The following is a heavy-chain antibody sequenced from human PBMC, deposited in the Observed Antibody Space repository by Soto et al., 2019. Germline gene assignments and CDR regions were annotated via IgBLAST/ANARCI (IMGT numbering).Heavy chain of an antibody. V-gene: IGHV4-30-4*01. CDR3: ARVFLSGGYSVDN. J-gene: IGHJ4*02. CDR2: IYYSRST. D-gene: IGHD2-15*01. CDR1: GGSISSGDYY. Sequence: TSEPLSLTCTVSGGSISSGDYYWSWIRQPPGKGLEWIGYIYYSRSTYYNPSLTSRLTISLDTSKNQFSLKLSSVTAADTAVYYCARVFLSGGYSVDNWGQGTLVTVSS.